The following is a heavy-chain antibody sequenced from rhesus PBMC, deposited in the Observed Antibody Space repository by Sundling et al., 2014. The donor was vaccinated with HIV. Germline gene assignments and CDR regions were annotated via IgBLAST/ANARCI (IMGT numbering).Heavy chain of an antibody. Sequence: QVQLQESGPGVVKPSETLSLTCAVSGGSISDSYRWSWIRQPPGKGLEWIGYIYGSSTSTNYNPSLKSRVTISKDTSKNQFSLKLSVTAADMAVYYCARDGEYCTGSGCSNGAFDFWAKGSGSPSLQ. J-gene: IGHJ3*01. D-gene: IGHD2-21*01. V-gene: IGHV4S10*01. CDR1: GGSISDSYR. CDR3: ARDGEYCTGSGCSNGAFDF. CDR2: IYGSSTST.